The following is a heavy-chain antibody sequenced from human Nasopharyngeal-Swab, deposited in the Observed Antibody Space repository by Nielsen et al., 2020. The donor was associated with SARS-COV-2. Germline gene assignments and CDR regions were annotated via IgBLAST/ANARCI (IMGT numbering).Heavy chain of an antibody. CDR1: GFQLSARGMC. CDR3: ARMYSTGYYYYGMDV. D-gene: IGHD3-10*01. J-gene: IGHJ6*02. V-gene: IGHV2-70*01. CDR2: INWDDHK. Sequence: SGPTLVKPTQTLTLTCTFSGFQLSARGMCVTWIRQTPGKALEWLALINWDDHKYYSTSLRTRLNISKDTSKNQVVLTMTNMDPVDTGTYYCARMYSTGYYYYGMDVWGQGTTVTVSS.